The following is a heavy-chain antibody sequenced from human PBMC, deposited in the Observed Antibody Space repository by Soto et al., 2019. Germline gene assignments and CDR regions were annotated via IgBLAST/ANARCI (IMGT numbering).Heavy chain of an antibody. Sequence: KVSCKEPGVAFRSKTISSVHQATGKGLEWMGRIIPILGIANYAQKFQGRVTITADKSTSTAYMELSSLRSEDTAVYYCARSLNYYDSSGYPYAFDIWGQGTMVTVS. CDR1: GVAFRSKT. CDR2: IIPILGIA. D-gene: IGHD3-22*01. CDR3: ARSLNYYDSSGYPYAFDI. J-gene: IGHJ3*02. V-gene: IGHV1-69*02.